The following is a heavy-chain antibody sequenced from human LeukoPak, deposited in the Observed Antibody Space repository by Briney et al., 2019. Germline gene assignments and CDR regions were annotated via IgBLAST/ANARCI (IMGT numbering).Heavy chain of an antibody. CDR1: GYTFTGYY. D-gene: IGHD3-22*01. J-gene: IGHJ4*02. CDR3: ARVSYYYDSSGSLGY. CDR2: INPNSGGT. Sequence: ASVKVSCKASGYTFTGYYMHWVRQAPGQGLEWMGWINPNSGGTNYAQKFQGRVTMTRDTSISTAYMELSRLRSDDTAVYYCARVSYYYDSSGSLGYWGQGTLVTGSS. V-gene: IGHV1-2*02.